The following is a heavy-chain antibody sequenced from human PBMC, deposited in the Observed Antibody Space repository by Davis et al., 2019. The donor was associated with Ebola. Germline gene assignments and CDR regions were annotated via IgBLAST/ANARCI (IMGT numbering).Heavy chain of an antibody. CDR3: ARGWLRGGMDV. J-gene: IGHJ6*02. D-gene: IGHD5-18*01. CDR1: GDSVFGKNGA. Sequence: HSQTLSLTCAISGDSVFGKNGAWNWIRQSPSRGLEWLGRTYYTSKWINDYGESVTGRITINPDTSMNQFSLHLNSVTPEDTALYYCARGWLRGGMDVWGEGTTVTV. V-gene: IGHV6-1*01. CDR2: TYYTSKWIN.